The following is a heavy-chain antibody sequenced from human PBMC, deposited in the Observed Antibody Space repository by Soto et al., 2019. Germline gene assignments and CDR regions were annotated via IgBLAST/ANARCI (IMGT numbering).Heavy chain of an antibody. V-gene: IGHV4-4*07. CDR2: IDTSGKT. CDR1: GGSLTAYS. D-gene: IGHD7-27*01. J-gene: IGHJ3*02. CDR3: AKDESGAADI. Sequence: PSETLSLTCTVSGGSLTAYSWNWIRQPVGKGLEWIGRIDTSGKTNYIPSLKSRLTMSIDRFKKQFSLNLKFVTAADTAVYFCAKDESGAADIWGQGTMVTVSS.